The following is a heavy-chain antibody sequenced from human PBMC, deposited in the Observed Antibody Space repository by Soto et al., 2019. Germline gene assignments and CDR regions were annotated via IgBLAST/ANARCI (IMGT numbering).Heavy chain of an antibody. V-gene: IGHV2-5*02. CDR3: TRRLWQQLDY. J-gene: IGHJ4*02. CDR2: IYWDDDK. CDR1: GFSLTTSGVG. Sequence: SGPTLVNPTQTLTLTCTFSGFSLTTSGVGVGWIRQPPGKALEWLALIYWDDDKRYSPSLKSRLTITKDTSKNQVFLTRTNLDLVETATYYSTRRLWQQLDYWGQGALVTLSS. D-gene: IGHD5-18*01.